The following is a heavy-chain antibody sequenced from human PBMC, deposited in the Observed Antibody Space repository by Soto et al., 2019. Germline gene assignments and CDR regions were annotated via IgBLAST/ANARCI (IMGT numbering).Heavy chain of an antibody. D-gene: IGHD6-19*01. CDR3: ARGGAVAGNINFDY. V-gene: IGHV1-3*01. Sequence: EASVKLSCKASGYTFGNYGIHWVRQAPGQRPEWMGWINAGNRNTKYSPRFQDRVTITRDTYASTAYMEVSRLTYEDTAVYFCARGGAVAGNINFDYWGQGTLVTSPQ. J-gene: IGHJ4*02. CDR1: GYTFGNYG. CDR2: INAGNRNT.